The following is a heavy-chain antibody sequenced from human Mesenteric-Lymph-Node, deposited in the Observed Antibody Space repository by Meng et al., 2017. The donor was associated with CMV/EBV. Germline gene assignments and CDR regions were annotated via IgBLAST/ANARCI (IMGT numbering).Heavy chain of an antibody. V-gene: IGHV4-61*01. CDR1: GGSVSSGSHY. J-gene: IGHJ2*01. CDR3: ARNTNWHFDL. D-gene: IGHD3-3*01. CDR2: TYYSGST. Sequence: SETLSLTCTVSGGSVSSGSHYWSWIRQPPGKGLEWIGHTYYSGSTNYNPSLESRVTISLDTSKNQFSLKLSSVTAADTAVYYCARNTNWHFDLWGRGTLVTVSS.